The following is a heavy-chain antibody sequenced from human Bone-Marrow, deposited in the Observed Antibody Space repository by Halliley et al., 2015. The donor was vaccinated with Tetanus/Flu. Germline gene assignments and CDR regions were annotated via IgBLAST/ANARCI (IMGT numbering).Heavy chain of an antibody. CDR3: ARWTLDCSGGSCYLDYFDL. D-gene: IGHD2-15*01. J-gene: IGHJ4*02. Sequence: NHRGSPNYNPSPRGRVPMSVDTSKNQFSLRLSSVTAADTAVYYCARWTLDCSGGSCYLDYFDLWGQGTLVTVSS. V-gene: IGHV4-34*01. CDR2: NHRGSP.